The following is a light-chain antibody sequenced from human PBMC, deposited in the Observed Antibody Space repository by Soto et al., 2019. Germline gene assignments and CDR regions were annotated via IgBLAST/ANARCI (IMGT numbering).Light chain of an antibody. CDR1: QNVLYRSSNKSY. V-gene: IGKV4-1*01. J-gene: IGKJ1*01. CDR3: QHPKWA. CDR2: WAS. Sequence: DIVMTQSPDFLAVSLGERATITCKSSQNVLYRSSNKSYLAWYQQRPGQPPRLLLYWASTRESGVPDRFVGSGSETDFTLTITSLQPEDSGTYYCQHPKWAFGQGTTVEI.